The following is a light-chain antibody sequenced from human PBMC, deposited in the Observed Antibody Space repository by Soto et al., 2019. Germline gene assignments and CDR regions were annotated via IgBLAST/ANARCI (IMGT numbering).Light chain of an antibody. CDR2: WAS. V-gene: IGKV4-1*01. CDR1: QSILNSSNNKNQ. CDR3: HNYYSLPVT. Sequence: DIVVTQSPDSLAVSLGGRATINCKSSQSILNSSNNKNQLAWYQLKPGQPPKKLIFWASTRENGVPDRSGVSGSGTDFTLTISSLQAEDVAVYYCHNYYSLPVTFGQETRLEIK. J-gene: IGKJ5*01.